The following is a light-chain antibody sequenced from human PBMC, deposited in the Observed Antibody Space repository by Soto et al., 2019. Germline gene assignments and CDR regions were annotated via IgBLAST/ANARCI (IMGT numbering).Light chain of an antibody. V-gene: IGLV1-44*01. CDR2: SNN. CDR3: EAWDDILNGVV. Sequence: QSVLTQPPSASGTPGQRVTISCSGSSSNIGSNSVNWYQLLPGTAPKLLIYSNNQRPSGVPDRFSGSKSGTSASLAISGLKSEDEADYYCEAWDDILNGVVFGGGTKLPVL. J-gene: IGLJ2*01. CDR1: SSNIGSNS.